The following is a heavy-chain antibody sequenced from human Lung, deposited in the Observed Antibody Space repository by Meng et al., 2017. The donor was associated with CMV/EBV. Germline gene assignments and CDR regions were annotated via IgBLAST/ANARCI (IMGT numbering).Heavy chain of an antibody. CDR1: GFAFNSYG. V-gene: IGHV3-30*02. Sequence: GGSLRLSCEASGFAFNSYGMHWVRQAPGKGLAWVAFIQYDGSNKYYADSVKGRFTISRDNSKNTLYVQMNSLRAEDTAVYYCAKDREQWWWGYYGRDIWGQGTTVTGSS. CDR2: IQYDGSNK. D-gene: IGHD2-15*01. CDR3: AKDREQWWWGYYGRDI. J-gene: IGHJ6*02.